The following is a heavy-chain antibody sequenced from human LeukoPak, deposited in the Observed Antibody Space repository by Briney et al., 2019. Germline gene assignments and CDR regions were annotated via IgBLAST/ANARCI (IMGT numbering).Heavy chain of an antibody. J-gene: IGHJ4*02. Sequence: SETLSLTCSVSDVSISSHYWSWLRQPPGKGLEWIAYMRDTVNTKDNPSFKSRLTLSADTSKNQFSLRLSSVTAADSAVYYCATIRRGNIYGYFDFWGQGILVTVSS. CDR2: MRDTVNT. V-gene: IGHV4-59*11. CDR1: DVSISSHY. CDR3: ATIRRGNIYGYFDF. D-gene: IGHD5-18*01.